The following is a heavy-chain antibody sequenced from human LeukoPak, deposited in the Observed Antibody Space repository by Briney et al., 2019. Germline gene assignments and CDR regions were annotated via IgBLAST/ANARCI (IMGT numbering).Heavy chain of an antibody. D-gene: IGHD4-23*01. CDR2: ISPTRSYM. J-gene: IGHJ5*02. Sequence: GGSLRLSCAASGFTFTDFYINWVRQAPGKGLEWVSWISPTRSYMYYADSVKGRFTISRDNAKNSLYLQMNSLRAEDTALYYCVRDADGGNSWFDTWGQGTLVTVSS. CDR1: GFTFTDFY. V-gene: IGHV3-21*04. CDR3: VRDADGGNSWFDT.